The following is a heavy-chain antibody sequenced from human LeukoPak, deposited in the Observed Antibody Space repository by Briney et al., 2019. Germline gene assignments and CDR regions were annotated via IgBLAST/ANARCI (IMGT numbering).Heavy chain of an antibody. V-gene: IGHV3-7*01. CDR3: AREDDWNYEDY. D-gene: IGHD1-7*01. CDR2: IKQDGSEK. Sequence: GGSLRLSCAASGFTFSNYWMSWVRQAPGKGLEWVANIKQDGSEKYYVNSVKGRFTISRDNAKNSLYLQMNSLRAEDTAINYCAREDDWNYEDYWGQGTLVTVSS. CDR1: GFTFSNYW. J-gene: IGHJ4*02.